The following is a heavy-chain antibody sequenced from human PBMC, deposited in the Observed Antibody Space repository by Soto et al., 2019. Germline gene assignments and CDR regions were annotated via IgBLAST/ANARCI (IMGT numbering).Heavy chain of an antibody. Sequence: SETLSLTCTVSGGSISSYYWSWIRQPPGKGLEWIGYIYYSGSTNYNPSLKSRVTISVDTSKNQFSLKLSSVTAADTAVYYCAASSAGTTPEWFDSWGQGTLVTVSS. J-gene: IGHJ5*01. D-gene: IGHD1-1*01. CDR1: GGSISSYY. V-gene: IGHV4-59*01. CDR3: AASSAGTTPEWFDS. CDR2: IYYSGST.